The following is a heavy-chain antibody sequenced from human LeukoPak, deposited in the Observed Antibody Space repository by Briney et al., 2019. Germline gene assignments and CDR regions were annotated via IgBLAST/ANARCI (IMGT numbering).Heavy chain of an antibody. Sequence: ASVKVSCKASGYTFTSYDINWVRQATGQGLEWMGWMNPNSGNTGYAQKFQGRVTITRNTSISTAYMELSSLRSEDTAVYYCARGRGYGGKEDYWGQGTLVTVSS. V-gene: IGHV1-8*03. CDR3: ARGRGYGGKEDY. CDR1: GYTFTSYD. D-gene: IGHD4-23*01. J-gene: IGHJ4*02. CDR2: MNPNSGNT.